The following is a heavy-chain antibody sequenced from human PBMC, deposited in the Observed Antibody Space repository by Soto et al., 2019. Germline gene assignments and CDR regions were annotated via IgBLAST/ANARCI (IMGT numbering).Heavy chain of an antibody. D-gene: IGHD6-19*01. Sequence: QVQLVQSGAEVKKPGSSVKVSCKASGGTFSSYAISWVRQAPGQGLEWMGGIIPIFGTANYAQKFQGRVTITADASTSTAYMELSSLRSEDTAVYYCARAPRMAVAGTGAAFDIWGQGTMVTVSS. CDR3: ARAPRMAVAGTGAAFDI. J-gene: IGHJ3*02. CDR2: IIPIFGTA. V-gene: IGHV1-69*01. CDR1: GGTFSSYA.